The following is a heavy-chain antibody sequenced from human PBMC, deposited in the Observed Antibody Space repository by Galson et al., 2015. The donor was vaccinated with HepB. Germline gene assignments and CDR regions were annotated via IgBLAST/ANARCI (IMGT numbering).Heavy chain of an antibody. CDR2: ITATSSNI. CDR1: GIDFASYL. CDR3: GQRDYVALGY. J-gene: IGHJ4*02. D-gene: IGHD3-10*02. Sequence: SLRLSCAASGIDFASYLMAWVRHAPGKGLEWVSTITATSSNIYYADSVKGRFTVSRHNSKKEMYLQMDNLRVEDSAIYYCGQRDYVALGYWGAGTWVTVSS. V-gene: IGHV3-23*01.